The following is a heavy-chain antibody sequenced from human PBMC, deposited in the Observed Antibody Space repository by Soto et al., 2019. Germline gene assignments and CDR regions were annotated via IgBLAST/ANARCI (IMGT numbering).Heavy chain of an antibody. D-gene: IGHD4-17*01. CDR2: IYYSGST. CDR1: GGSISSYY. Sequence: SETLSLTCTVSGGSISSYYWSWIRQPPGKGLEWIGYIYYSGSTNYNPSLKSRVTISVDTSKNQFSLKLSSVTAADTAVYYCARRHGDRTGTFRFDYWGQGTLVTVSS. V-gene: IGHV4-59*01. J-gene: IGHJ4*02. CDR3: ARRHGDRTGTFRFDY.